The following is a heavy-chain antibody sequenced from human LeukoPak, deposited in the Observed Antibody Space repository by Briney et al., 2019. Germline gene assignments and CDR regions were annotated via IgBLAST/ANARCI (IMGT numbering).Heavy chain of an antibody. Sequence: GSSVKVSCKASGGTFSSYAISWVRQAPGQGLEWMGGIIPIFGTANYAQKFQGRVTITTDESTSTAYMELRSLRSDDTAVYYCARDGTMVRGVNDYWGQGTLVTVSS. CDR3: ARDGTMVRGVNDY. J-gene: IGHJ4*02. V-gene: IGHV1-69*05. D-gene: IGHD3-10*01. CDR1: GGTFSSYA. CDR2: IIPIFGTA.